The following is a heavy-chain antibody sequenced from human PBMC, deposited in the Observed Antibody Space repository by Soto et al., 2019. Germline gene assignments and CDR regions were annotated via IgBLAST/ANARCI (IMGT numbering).Heavy chain of an antibody. D-gene: IGHD1-26*01. Sequence: EVQLLESGGGLVQPGGSLRLSCAASGFTFNTYAMSWVRQAPGKGLEWVSTISVSGSSTYYADSVKGRFTISRDNSKNTLDLQMNSLRAEDTAVYYCAKKQGGGSDTAFDYWGQGTLVAVSS. CDR2: ISVSGSST. CDR1: GFTFNTYA. CDR3: AKKQGGGSDTAFDY. V-gene: IGHV3-23*01. J-gene: IGHJ4*02.